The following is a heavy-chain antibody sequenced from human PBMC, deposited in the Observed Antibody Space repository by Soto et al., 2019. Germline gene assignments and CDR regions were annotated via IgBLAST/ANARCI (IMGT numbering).Heavy chain of an antibody. V-gene: IGHV4-39*07. CDR1: GGSISSGGYY. Sequence: PSETMSLTCTVSGGSISSGGYYWSWIRQPPGKGLEWIGEINHSGSTNYNPSLKSRVTISVDTSKNQFSLKLSSVTAADTAVYYCARGESTEYCSSTSCYAYTIDYWGQGTLVTVSS. CDR3: ARGESTEYCSSTSCYAYTIDY. D-gene: IGHD2-2*01. CDR2: INHSGST. J-gene: IGHJ4*02.